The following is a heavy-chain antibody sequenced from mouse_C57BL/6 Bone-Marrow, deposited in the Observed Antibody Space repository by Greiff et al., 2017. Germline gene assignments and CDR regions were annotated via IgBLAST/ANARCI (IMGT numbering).Heavy chain of an antibody. CDR3: AVDPLRPHFSYYYAMDY. J-gene: IGHJ4*01. D-gene: IGHD3-2*02. V-gene: IGHV1-50*01. CDR2: IDPSDSYT. Sequence: VQLKQPGAELVKPGASVKLSCKASGYTFTSYWMQWVKQRPGQGLEWIGEIDPSDSYTNYNQKFKGKATLTVDTSSSTAYMQLSSLTSEDSAVYYCAVDPLRPHFSYYYAMDYWGQGTSVTVSS. CDR1: GYTFTSYW.